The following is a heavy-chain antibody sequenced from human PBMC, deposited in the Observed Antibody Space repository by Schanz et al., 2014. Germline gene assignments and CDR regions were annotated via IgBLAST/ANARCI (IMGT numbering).Heavy chain of an antibody. D-gene: IGHD1-1*01. J-gene: IGHJ4*02. CDR1: TFTFDHYA. CDR2: VSSRSDEI. CDR3: ARDRRNADLDY. Sequence: EVQLLESGGGLIQPGGSLRLSCAASTFTFDHYAMTWVRQAPGKGLEWVAAVSSRSDEIKYADSVRGRFTISRDNAKNSLFLQMNSLRAEDTALYDCARDRRNADLDYWGQGTLVTVSS. V-gene: IGHV3-23*01.